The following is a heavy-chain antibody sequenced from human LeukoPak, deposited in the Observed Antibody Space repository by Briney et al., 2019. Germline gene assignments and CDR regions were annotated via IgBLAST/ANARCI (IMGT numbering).Heavy chain of an antibody. CDR2: IYSGGST. CDR1: GFTVSSNY. CDR3: ARERGYCSSTSCDLDY. V-gene: IGHV3-53*05. J-gene: IGHJ4*02. Sequence: GGSLRLSCAASGFTVSSNYMSWVRQAPGKGLEWVSVIYSGGSTYYADSVKGRFTISRDNSKNTLYLQMNSLRAEDTAVYYCARERGYCSSTSCDLDYWGQGTLVTVSS. D-gene: IGHD2-2*01.